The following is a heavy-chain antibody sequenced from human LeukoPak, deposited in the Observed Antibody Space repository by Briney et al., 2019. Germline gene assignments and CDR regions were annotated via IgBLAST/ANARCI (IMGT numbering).Heavy chain of an antibody. CDR2: ISSSGSTI. V-gene: IGHV3-48*03. J-gene: IGHJ6*02. CDR3: ARDHYGHCSSTSCYTRSYGMDV. Sequence: PGGSLRLSCAASGFTFSSYEMNWVRQAPGKGLEWVSYISSSGSTIYYADSVKGRFTISRDNARNSLYLQMNSLRAEDTAVYYCARDHYGHCSSTSCYTRSYGMDVWGQGTTVTVSS. D-gene: IGHD2-2*02. CDR1: GFTFSSYE.